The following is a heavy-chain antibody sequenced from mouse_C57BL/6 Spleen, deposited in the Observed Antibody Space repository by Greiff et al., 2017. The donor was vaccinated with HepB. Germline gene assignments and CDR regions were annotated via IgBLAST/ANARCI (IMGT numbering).Heavy chain of an antibody. CDR1: GYSFTGYY. V-gene: IGHV1-42*01. CDR3: ARHGNPYAMDY. CDR2: INPSTGGT. Sequence: EVQLQQSGPELVKPGASVKISCKASGYSFTGYYMNWVKQSPEKSLEWIGEINPSTGGTTYNQKFKAKATLTVDKSSSTAYMQLKSLTSEDSAVYYCARHGNPYAMDYWGQGTSVTVSS. J-gene: IGHJ4*01. D-gene: IGHD2-1*01.